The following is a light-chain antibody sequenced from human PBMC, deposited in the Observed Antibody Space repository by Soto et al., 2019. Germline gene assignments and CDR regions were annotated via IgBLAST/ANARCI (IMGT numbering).Light chain of an antibody. V-gene: IGLV2-11*01. Sequence: QSALTQPRSGSGSPGQSVTISCTGTSSDVGGYNYVSWYQQHPGKAPKLMIYDVSKRPSGVPDRFSGSKSGNTASLTISGLQAEDEADYYCCSYAGSYTNVFGTGTKVTVL. CDR3: CSYAGSYTNV. CDR2: DVS. J-gene: IGLJ1*01. CDR1: SSDVGGYNY.